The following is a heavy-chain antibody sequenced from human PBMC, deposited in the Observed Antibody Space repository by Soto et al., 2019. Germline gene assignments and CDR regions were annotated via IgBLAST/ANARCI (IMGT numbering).Heavy chain of an antibody. CDR1: GGSIGSSSYY. D-gene: IGHD5-12*01. V-gene: IGHV4-39*01. CDR2: IYYSGST. CDR3: ARHPRDGYNSRANAFDI. J-gene: IGHJ3*02. Sequence: SETLSLTCTVPGGSIGSSSYYWGGIRQPPGKGLEWIGSIYYSGSTYYNPSLKSRVTISVDTSKNQFSLKLSSVTAADTAVYYCARHPRDGYNSRANAFDIWGQGTMVP.